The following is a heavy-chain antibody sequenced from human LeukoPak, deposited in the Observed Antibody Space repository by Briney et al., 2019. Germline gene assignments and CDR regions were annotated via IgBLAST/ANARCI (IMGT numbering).Heavy chain of an antibody. Sequence: GGSLRLSCAASGFTFSSYNMNWVRQAPGKGLEWVSSISSSSSYIYYADSMKGRFTISRDNAKNSLYLQMNSLRAEDTAVYYCARLNGDYDILTGYLDYWGQGTLVTVSS. CDR2: ISSSSSYI. J-gene: IGHJ4*02. CDR1: GFTFSSYN. V-gene: IGHV3-21*04. CDR3: ARLNGDYDILTGYLDY. D-gene: IGHD3-9*01.